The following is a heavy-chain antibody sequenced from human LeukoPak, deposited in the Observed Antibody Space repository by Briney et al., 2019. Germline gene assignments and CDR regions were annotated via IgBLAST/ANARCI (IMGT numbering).Heavy chain of an antibody. J-gene: IGHJ5*02. Sequence: SETLSLTCAVYGGSFSGYYWSWIRQPPGKGLEWIGEINHSGSTNYNTSLKSRVTISVATSKNQFSLKLSSVTAADTAVYYCARGEGVWGGSSWPKNWFDPWGQGTLVTVSS. CDR3: ARGEGVWGGSSWPKNWFDP. CDR2: INHSGST. CDR1: GGSFSGYY. D-gene: IGHD6-13*01. V-gene: IGHV4-34*01.